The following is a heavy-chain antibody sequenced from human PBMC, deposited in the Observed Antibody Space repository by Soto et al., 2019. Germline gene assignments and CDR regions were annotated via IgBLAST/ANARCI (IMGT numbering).Heavy chain of an antibody. V-gene: IGHV5-51*01. CDR1: GNSFTTYW. D-gene: IGHD3-22*01. CDR2: IYPGDYDT. J-gene: IGHJ4*02. Sequence: GGSLKISRKGFGNSFTTYWIGWVRPMPGKGLEWMGVIYPGDYDTRLSPSFQGPVTISLDMSISTAYLQWSSLKTLDTAMYFCARQADYYYRNCFGFWGQGTMVTVSS. CDR3: ARQADYYYRNCFGF.